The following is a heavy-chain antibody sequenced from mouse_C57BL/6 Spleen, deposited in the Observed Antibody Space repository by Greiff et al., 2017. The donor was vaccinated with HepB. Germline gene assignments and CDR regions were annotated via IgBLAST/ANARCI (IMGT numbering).Heavy chain of an antibody. CDR1: GYAFSSSW. D-gene: IGHD2-10*02. CDR3: AREYGNYGFDY. CDR2: IYPGDGDT. Sequence: QVQLQQSGPELVKPGASVKISCKASGYAFSSSWMNWVKQRPGKGLEWIGRIYPGDGDTNYNGKFKGKATLTADKSSSTAYMQLSSLTSEDSAVYFCAREYGNYGFDYWGQGTTLTVSS. J-gene: IGHJ2*01. V-gene: IGHV1-82*01.